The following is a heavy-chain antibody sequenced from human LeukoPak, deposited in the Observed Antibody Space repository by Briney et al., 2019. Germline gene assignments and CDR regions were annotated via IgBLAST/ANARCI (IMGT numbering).Heavy chain of an antibody. CDR1: GFTFSSYS. CDR3: AAGAAAGFPSLSYYMDV. Sequence: GGSLRLSCAASGFTFSSYSMNWVRQAPGKGLEWVSYISSSSSTIYYADSVKGRFTISRDNAKNSLYLQMNSLRAEDTAVYYCAAGAAAGFPSLSYYMDVWGKGTTVTVSS. J-gene: IGHJ6*03. CDR2: ISSSSSTI. D-gene: IGHD6-13*01. V-gene: IGHV3-48*01.